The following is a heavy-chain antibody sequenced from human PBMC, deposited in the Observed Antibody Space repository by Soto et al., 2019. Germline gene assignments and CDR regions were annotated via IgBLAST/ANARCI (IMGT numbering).Heavy chain of an antibody. J-gene: IGHJ4*02. Sequence: QITLKESGPTLVKPTQTLTLTCTFSGFSLNTSGVGVCWIRQPPGKALEWLALIYWDDDKRYSPSLKSRLTITKDTSKNQVVLTMTNMDPVDTGTYYGAHRPYGDYPSDYWGQGTLVTVSS. CDR1: GFSLNTSGVG. V-gene: IGHV2-5*02. CDR3: AHRPYGDYPSDY. CDR2: IYWDDDK. D-gene: IGHD4-17*01.